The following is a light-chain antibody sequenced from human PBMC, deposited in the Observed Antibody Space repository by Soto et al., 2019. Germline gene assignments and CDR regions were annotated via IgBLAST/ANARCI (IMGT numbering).Light chain of an antibody. Sequence: QSALTQPRSVSGSPGQSVTISCTGTSSDVGGYNYVSWYQQHPGKAPKLMIYDVSKRPSGVPDRFSGSKSGNTVSLTISGLQAEDEADYYCCSYARSYTWVFGGGTKLIVL. CDR2: DVS. J-gene: IGLJ3*02. CDR3: CSYARSYTWV. CDR1: SSDVGGYNY. V-gene: IGLV2-11*01.